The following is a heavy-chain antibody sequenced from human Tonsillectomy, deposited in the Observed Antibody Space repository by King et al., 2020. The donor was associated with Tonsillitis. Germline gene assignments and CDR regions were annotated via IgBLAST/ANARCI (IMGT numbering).Heavy chain of an antibody. Sequence: DVQLVESGGGLVQPGRSLRLSCAASGFTFDDYAMHWVRQAPGKGLEWVSGISWNSGSIGYADSVKGRFTISRDNAKNSLYLQMNSLRAEDTALYYCASSPRYYDSSGTQFDYWGQGTLVTVSS. CDR3: ASSPRYYDSSGTQFDY. CDR2: ISWNSGSI. V-gene: IGHV3-9*01. D-gene: IGHD3-22*01. CDR1: GFTFDDYA. J-gene: IGHJ4*02.